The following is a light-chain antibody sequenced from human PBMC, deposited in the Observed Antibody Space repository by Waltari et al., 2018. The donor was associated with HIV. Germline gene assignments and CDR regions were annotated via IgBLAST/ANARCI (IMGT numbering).Light chain of an antibody. Sequence: SYELTQPPSVSVSTGQTARITCSGEVLPKQYTNGYQQKPGQAPVVVISKDSERPSGIPERFSGSSSGTTVTLTISGVQAEDEADYYCQSADSSGTYAVFGGGTQLTVL. J-gene: IGLJ7*01. CDR2: KDS. CDR1: VLPKQY. V-gene: IGLV3-25*03. CDR3: QSADSSGTYAV.